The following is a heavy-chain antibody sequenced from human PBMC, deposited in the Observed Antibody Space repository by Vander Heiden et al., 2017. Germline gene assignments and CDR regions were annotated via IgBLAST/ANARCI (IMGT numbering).Heavy chain of an antibody. D-gene: IGHD2-2*01. J-gene: IGHJ5*02. CDR3: ASAYCTSTSCSTWWFDP. CDR2: MNPSSGNT. CDR1: GYPFTSYN. Sequence: QVQLVQSGAEVKKPGASGKVSCKASGYPFTSYNITWVRQATGQGLEWMGWMNPSSGNTGYVQKFQGRVTMTRNTSISTAYMELSSLTSEDTAVYYCASAYCTSTSCSTWWFDPWGQGTLVTVSS. V-gene: IGHV1-8*01.